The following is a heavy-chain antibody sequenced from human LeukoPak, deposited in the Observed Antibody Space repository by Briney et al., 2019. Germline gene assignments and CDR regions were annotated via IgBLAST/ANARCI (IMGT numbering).Heavy chain of an antibody. Sequence: GGSLRLSCAASGFTFSRYGIHWVRQAPGKGLEWVALIWYDGTKKYSADSVKGRFTISRDNSKNTLYLEMNSLRAEDTAVYYCTRAQSDGGFDYWGQGNLVTVSS. D-gene: IGHD3-16*01. CDR2: IWYDGTKK. V-gene: IGHV3-33*01. CDR3: TRAQSDGGFDY. CDR1: GFTFSRYG. J-gene: IGHJ4*02.